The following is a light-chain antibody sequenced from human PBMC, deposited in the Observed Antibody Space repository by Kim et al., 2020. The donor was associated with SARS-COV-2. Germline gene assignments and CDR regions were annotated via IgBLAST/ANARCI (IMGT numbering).Light chain of an antibody. J-gene: IGKJ1*01. CDR3: QLRNNWPPWT. V-gene: IGKV3-11*01. CDR2: DAS. Sequence: SPGDRATLSCRASQSVSTYLAWYQHKPGQAPRLLIYDASNRATGIPARFSGSGSGTDFTLTISSLEPEDFAVYYCQLRNNWPPWTFGQGTKVDIK. CDR1: QSVSTY.